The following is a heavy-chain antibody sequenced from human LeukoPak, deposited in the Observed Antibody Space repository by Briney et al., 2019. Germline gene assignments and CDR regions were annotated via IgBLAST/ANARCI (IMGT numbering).Heavy chain of an antibody. J-gene: IGHJ4*02. CDR1: GFTFSSYA. Sequence: PGGSLRLSCAASGFTFSSYAMNWLRQAPGKGLEWISYIRSTSSTIYHADSVKGRFTISRDNAKNSLYLQMNSLRDEDTAVYYCARSYSFDYWGQGTLVTVSS. CDR3: ARSYSFDY. V-gene: IGHV3-48*02. CDR2: IRSTSSTI. D-gene: IGHD2-21*01.